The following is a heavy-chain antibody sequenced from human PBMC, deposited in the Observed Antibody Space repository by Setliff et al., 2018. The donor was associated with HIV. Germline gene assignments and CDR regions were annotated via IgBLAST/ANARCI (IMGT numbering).Heavy chain of an antibody. Sequence: SVKVSCKASGGSGGTFSSNTISWVRQAPGQGLEWMGGIIPIFGTTANYAQRFQGRVTITADESTSTAYMELSSLRSEDTAVYYCARDGWDYYGSGTYPPMYYFDSWGQGTLVTVSS. CDR1: GGSGGTFSSNT. J-gene: IGHJ4*01. V-gene: IGHV1-69*13. D-gene: IGHD3-10*01. CDR2: IIPIFGTTA. CDR3: ARDGWDYYGSGTYPPMYYFDS.